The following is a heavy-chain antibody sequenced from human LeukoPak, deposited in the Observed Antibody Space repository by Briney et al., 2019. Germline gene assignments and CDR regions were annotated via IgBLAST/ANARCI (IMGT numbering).Heavy chain of an antibody. J-gene: IGHJ4*02. D-gene: IGHD3-10*01. CDR3: AREGDPNYGLGSQGFDY. Sequence: GGSLRLSCAASGFTFSSYAMHWVRQAPGKGLEYVSAISSNGGSTYYANSVKGRFTISRDNSKNTLYLQMGSLRAEDMAVYYCAREGDPNYGLGSQGFDYWGQGTLVTVSS. CDR1: GFTFSSYA. CDR2: ISSNGGST. V-gene: IGHV3-64*01.